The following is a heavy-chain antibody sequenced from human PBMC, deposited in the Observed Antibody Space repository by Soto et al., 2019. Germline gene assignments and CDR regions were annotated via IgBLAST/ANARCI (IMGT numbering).Heavy chain of an antibody. J-gene: IGHJ5*02. D-gene: IGHD2-2*01. Sequence: GGSLRLSCAASGFTFSSYAMSWVCQAPGKGLEWVSAISGSGGSTYYADSVKGRFTISRDNSKNTLYLQMNSLRAEDTAVYYCAKDSVVVPAATPDNWFDPWGQGTLVTVSS. V-gene: IGHV3-23*01. CDR2: ISGSGGST. CDR1: GFTFSSYA. CDR3: AKDSVVVPAATPDNWFDP.